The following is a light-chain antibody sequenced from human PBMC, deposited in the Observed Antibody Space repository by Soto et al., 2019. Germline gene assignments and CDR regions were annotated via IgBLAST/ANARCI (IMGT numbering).Light chain of an antibody. J-gene: IGKJ4*01. CDR2: DMS. CDR1: QSISDD. CDR3: QQRYNWPLT. Sequence: EIVLTQSPATLSLSPGERATLSCRASQSISDDLDWYQQKPGQAPRLVMYDMSTRATGIPARFSGSGSGTDFTLTIGSLEPEAFAVYYCQQRYNWPLTFGGGTKVEIK. V-gene: IGKV3-11*01.